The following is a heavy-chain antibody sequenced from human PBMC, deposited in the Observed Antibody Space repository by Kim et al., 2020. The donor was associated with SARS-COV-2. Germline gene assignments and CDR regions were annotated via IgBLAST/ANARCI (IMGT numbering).Heavy chain of an antibody. V-gene: IGHV4-4*06. D-gene: IGHD6-13*01. CDR3: ARNEAGAYYFDY. Sequence: NYNPSRKSRVTMSVATSKKQVSRRLTSVTAADTALYYCARNEAGAYYFDYWGQGTLVTVSS. J-gene: IGHJ4*02.